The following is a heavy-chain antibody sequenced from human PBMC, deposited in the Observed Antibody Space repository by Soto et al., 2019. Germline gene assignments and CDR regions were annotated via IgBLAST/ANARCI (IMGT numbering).Heavy chain of an antibody. CDR2: IYPGDSDT. D-gene: IGHD2-21*01. Sequence: GESLKISCKGSGYSFTSYWIGWVRQMPGKGLEWMGIIYPGDSDTRYSPSPQGQVTISADKSISTAYLQWSSLKASDTAMYYCARKGKNSDGQYWFDPWGQGTLVTVSS. CDR1: GYSFTSYW. J-gene: IGHJ5*02. CDR3: ARKGKNSDGQYWFDP. V-gene: IGHV5-51*01.